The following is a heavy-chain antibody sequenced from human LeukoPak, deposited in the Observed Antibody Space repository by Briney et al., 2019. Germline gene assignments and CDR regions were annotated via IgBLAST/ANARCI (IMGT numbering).Heavy chain of an antibody. CDR1: GFTFSSYS. Sequence: GGSLRLSCAASGFTFSSYSMNWVRQAPGKGLEWVSSISSSSSYIYYADSVKGRFTISRDNAKNPLYLQMNSLRAEDTAVYYCASLRIVGATLDVWGQGTTVTVSS. V-gene: IGHV3-21*01. J-gene: IGHJ6*02. D-gene: IGHD1-26*01. CDR2: ISSSSSYI. CDR3: ASLRIVGATLDV.